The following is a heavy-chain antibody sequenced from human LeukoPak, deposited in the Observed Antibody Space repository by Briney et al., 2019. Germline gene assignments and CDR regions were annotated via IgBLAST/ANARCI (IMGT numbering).Heavy chain of an antibody. CDR3: ARERLQNYNWFAP. J-gene: IGHJ5*02. Sequence: GASVKVSCKASGYTFTGYYMHWVRQAPGQGLEWMGWINPNSGGTNYAQKFQGRVTMTRDTSISTAYMELSRLRSDDTAVYYCARERLQNYNWFAPWGQGTLVTVSS. D-gene: IGHD4-11*01. CDR2: INPNSGGT. V-gene: IGHV1-2*02. CDR1: GYTFTGYY.